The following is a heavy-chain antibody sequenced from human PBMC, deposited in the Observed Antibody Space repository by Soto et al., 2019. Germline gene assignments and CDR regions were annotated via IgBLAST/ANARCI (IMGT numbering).Heavy chain of an antibody. CDR1: GFTFSSYT. CDR3: ARNLYYYDTSGYHP. V-gene: IGHV3-21*01. J-gene: IGHJ5*02. D-gene: IGHD3-22*01. Sequence: GGSLRLSCAASGFTFSSYTMNWVRQAPGKGLEWVSSISSSSTYIYYADSVKGRFTISRDNAKNSLYLQMNSLRAEDTAVYYCARNLYYYDTSGYHPWGQGTLVTVSS. CDR2: ISSSSTYI.